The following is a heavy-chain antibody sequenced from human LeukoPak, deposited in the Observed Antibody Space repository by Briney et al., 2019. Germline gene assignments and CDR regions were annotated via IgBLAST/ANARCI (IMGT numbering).Heavy chain of an antibody. CDR2: IYSGGST. CDR3: ASTVAGPYYYYYYYMDV. Sequence: PGGSLRLSCAASEFSVGSNYMTWVRQAPGKGLEWVSLIYSGGSTYYADSVKGRFTISRDNSKNTLYLQMNSLRAEDTAVYYCASTVAGPYYYYYYYMDVWGKGTTVTVSS. V-gene: IGHV3-66*01. CDR1: EFSVGSNY. J-gene: IGHJ6*03. D-gene: IGHD6-19*01.